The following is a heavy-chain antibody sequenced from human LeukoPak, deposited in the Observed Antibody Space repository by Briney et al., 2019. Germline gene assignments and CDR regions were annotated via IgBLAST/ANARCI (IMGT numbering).Heavy chain of an antibody. D-gene: IGHD1-14*01. CDR1: GFTFSSYA. CDR3: ARTAPRTFLYYMDV. J-gene: IGHJ6*03. Sequence: GGSLRLSCAASGFTFSSYAMHWVRQAPGKGLEWVAVISYDGSNKYYADSVKGRFTISRDNSKNTLYLQMNSLRAEDTAVYYCARTAPRTFLYYMDVWGKGTTVTVSS. CDR2: ISYDGSNK. V-gene: IGHV3-30*04.